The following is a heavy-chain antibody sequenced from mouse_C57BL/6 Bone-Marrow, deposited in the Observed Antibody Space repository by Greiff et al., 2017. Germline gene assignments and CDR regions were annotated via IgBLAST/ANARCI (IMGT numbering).Heavy chain of an antibody. CDR3: ARSTTVVARGFAY. Sequence: VQGVESGPELVKPGASVKISCKASGFAFSSSWMNWVKQRPGKGLEWIGRIYPGDGDTNYNGKFKGKVTLTADKSSSTACMQLSSLTSEDSAVYFCARSTTVVARGFAYWGQGTLVTVSA. D-gene: IGHD1-1*01. J-gene: IGHJ3*01. CDR1: GFAFSSSW. CDR2: IYPGDGDT. V-gene: IGHV1-82*01.